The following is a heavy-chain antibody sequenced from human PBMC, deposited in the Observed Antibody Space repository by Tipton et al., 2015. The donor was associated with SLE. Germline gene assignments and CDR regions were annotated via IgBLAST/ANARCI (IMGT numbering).Heavy chain of an antibody. CDR2: LYGSGSPT. J-gene: IGHJ2*01. Sequence: PGLVKPSETLSLTCTVSGDSVGTNYWNWIRQPAGKGLEWIGRLYGSGSPTHYNPSLEGRVTMSADTSKNQFSLKLNSATAADTAVYYCARGVRIAVVKGWYFDLWGRGTLVTVSS. CDR1: GDSVGTNY. CDR3: ARGVRIAVVKGWYFDL. D-gene: IGHD6-19*01. V-gene: IGHV4-4*07.